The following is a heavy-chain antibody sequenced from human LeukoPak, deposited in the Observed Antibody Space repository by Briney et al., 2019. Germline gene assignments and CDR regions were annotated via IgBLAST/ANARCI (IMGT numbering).Heavy chain of an antibody. CDR2: IYYSGTT. CDR3: ARRRRYYFDY. J-gene: IGHJ4*02. Sequence: SETLSLTCTVSGGSISNYYWSWIRQPPGKGLEWIGFIYYSGTTHYNPSLKSRVTMSVATSNNQFSLRLSSVTAADTALYYCARRRRYYFDYWGQGTLVTVSS. CDR1: GGSISNYY. V-gene: IGHV4-59*01.